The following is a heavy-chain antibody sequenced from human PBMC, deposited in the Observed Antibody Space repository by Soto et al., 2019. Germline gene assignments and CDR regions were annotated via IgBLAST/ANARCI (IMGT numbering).Heavy chain of an antibody. CDR3: AGDYGLGSYRFDY. D-gene: IGHD3-10*01. J-gene: IGHJ4*02. CDR2: IYYSGST. CDR1: GNSFSSYA. Sequence: SETLSLTCTVAGNSFSSYAWSWIRQPPGKGLEWIGYIYYSGSTVYNPSLKSRVTISLDTSKNQFSLKMSSVTAADTAIYYCAGDYGLGSYRFDYWGQGTLVTVSS. V-gene: IGHV4-59*01.